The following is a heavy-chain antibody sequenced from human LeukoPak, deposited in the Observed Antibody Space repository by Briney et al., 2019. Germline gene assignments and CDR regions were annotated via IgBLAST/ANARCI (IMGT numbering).Heavy chain of an antibody. V-gene: IGHV3-73*01. CDR2: IRSKANSYAT. Sequence: GGSLRLSCAASGFTFSGSAMHWVRQASGKGLEWVGRIRSKANSYATAYAASVKGRFNISRDDSKNTAYLQIDNLKTEDTAVYYCTRPGSSGYLDYWGQGTLVTVSS. J-gene: IGHJ4*02. CDR3: TRPGSSGYLDY. CDR1: GFTFSGSA. D-gene: IGHD3-22*01.